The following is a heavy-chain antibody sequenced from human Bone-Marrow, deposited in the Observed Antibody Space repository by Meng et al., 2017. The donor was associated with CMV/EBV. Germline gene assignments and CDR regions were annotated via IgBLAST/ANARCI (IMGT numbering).Heavy chain of an antibody. Sequence: QWGVGLLRPSETLSLTSGVFGALCSGSWSWVRPSPGNGLEWIGEISHSGSTNYHGSLKSRVTISIDTSKNQFSLKLSSVTATDTAVYYCAPGFRSWSGSYSSWGQGTLVTVSS. D-gene: IGHD1-26*01. J-gene: IGHJ4*02. CDR1: GALCSGS. CDR3: APGFRSWSGSYSS. CDR2: ISHSGST. V-gene: IGHV4-34*01.